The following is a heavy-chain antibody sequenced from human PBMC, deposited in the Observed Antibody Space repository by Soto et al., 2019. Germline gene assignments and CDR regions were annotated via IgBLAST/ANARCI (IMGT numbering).Heavy chain of an antibody. CDR3: ARMSSTGTTLFGMDV. V-gene: IGHV5-51*01. D-gene: IGHD1-1*01. CDR2: IFPADSDT. Sequence: GESLNISCEGSRYSFTNYWIGLVRQMPGKGLEWMGIIFPADSDTRYSPSFQGQVTISADKSVSTAYLQWSSLKASDTAMYYCARMSSTGTTLFGMDVWGQGTTVIVSS. J-gene: IGHJ6*02. CDR1: RYSFTNYW.